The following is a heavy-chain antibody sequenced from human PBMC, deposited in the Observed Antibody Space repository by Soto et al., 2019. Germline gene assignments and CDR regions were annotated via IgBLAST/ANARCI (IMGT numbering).Heavy chain of an antibody. CDR1: GFTFSSYS. CDR2: ISSSSSTI. J-gene: IGHJ4*02. Sequence: GGSLRLSCAASGFTFSSYSMNWGRQAPGKGLEWVSYISSSSSTIYYADSVKGRFTISRDNAKNSLYLQMNSLRDEDTAVYYCARDTQDDFWSGYYRDYWGQGTLVTVSS. D-gene: IGHD3-3*01. V-gene: IGHV3-48*02. CDR3: ARDTQDDFWSGYYRDY.